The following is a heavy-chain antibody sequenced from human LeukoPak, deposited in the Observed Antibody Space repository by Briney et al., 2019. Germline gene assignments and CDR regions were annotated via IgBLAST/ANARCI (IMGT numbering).Heavy chain of an antibody. CDR3: ARVQRRDGYNWDWGLGAFDI. J-gene: IGHJ3*02. CDR2: IIPIFGTA. CDR1: GYTFTSYH. V-gene: IGHV1-69*13. Sequence: ASVKVSCKASGYTFTSYHLHWVRQAPGQGLEWMGGIIPIFGTANYAQKFQGRVTITADESTSTAYMELSSLRSEDTAVYYCARVQRRDGYNWDWGLGAFDIWGQGTMVTVSS. D-gene: IGHD5-24*01.